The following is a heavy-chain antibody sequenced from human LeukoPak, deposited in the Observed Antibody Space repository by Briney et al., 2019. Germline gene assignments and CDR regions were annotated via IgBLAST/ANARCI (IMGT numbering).Heavy chain of an antibody. J-gene: IGHJ3*02. D-gene: IGHD2-21*02. CDR3: ARAGRPYCGGDCYRTDAFDI. Sequence: ASVKVSCKASGYTFTGYYMHWVRQAPGQGLEWIGWINPNSGGTNYAQKFQGRVTMTRDTSISTAYMELSRLRSDDTAVYYCARAGRPYCGGDCYRTDAFDIWGQGTMVTVSS. CDR1: GYTFTGYY. V-gene: IGHV1-2*02. CDR2: INPNSGGT.